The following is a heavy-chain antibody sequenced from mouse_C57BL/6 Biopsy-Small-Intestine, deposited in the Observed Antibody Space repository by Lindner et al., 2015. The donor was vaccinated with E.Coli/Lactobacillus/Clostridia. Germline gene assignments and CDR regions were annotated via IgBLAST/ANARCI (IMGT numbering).Heavy chain of an antibody. CDR1: GYTFTDYY. CDR2: MYPNGGAT. CDR3: ARGAYCGDDCYANAFDI. J-gene: IGHJ3*01. D-gene: IGHD1-1*02. V-gene: IGHV14-2*02. Sequence: SVKVSCKASGYTFTDYYLHWVRLAPGQGLEWMGWMYPNGGATTYAQKFQGRVTMTRDTSINTAYLELSSLRLDDTAVYYCARGAYCGDDCYANAFDIWGHGTMVAVSS.